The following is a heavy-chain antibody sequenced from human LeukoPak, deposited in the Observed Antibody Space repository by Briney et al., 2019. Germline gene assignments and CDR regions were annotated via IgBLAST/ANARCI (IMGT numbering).Heavy chain of an antibody. D-gene: IGHD1-14*01. CDR3: ATTLRNNPP. J-gene: IGHJ5*02. Sequence: GASVKVSCKASGYTFTGYYMHWVRQAPGQGLEWMGWINPNSGGTNYAQKFQGRVTMTRNTSISTAYMELSSLTSEDTAVYYCATTLRNNPPWGQGTLVTVSS. V-gene: IGHV1-2*02. CDR1: GYTFTGYY. CDR2: INPNSGGT.